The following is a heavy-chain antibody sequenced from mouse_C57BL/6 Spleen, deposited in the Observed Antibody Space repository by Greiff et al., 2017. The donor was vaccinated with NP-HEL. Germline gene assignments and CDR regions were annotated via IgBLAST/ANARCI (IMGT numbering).Heavy chain of an antibody. Sequence: QVQLKQPGAELVKPGASVKMSCKASGYTFTSYWITWVKQRPGQGLEWIGDIYPGSGSTNYNEKFKSKATLTVDTSSSTAYMQLSSLTSEDSAVYYCAKDGSSYSYYFDYWGQGTTLTVSS. CDR1: GYTFTSYW. V-gene: IGHV1-55*01. CDR3: AKDGSSYSYYFDY. D-gene: IGHD1-1*01. J-gene: IGHJ2*01. CDR2: IYPGSGST.